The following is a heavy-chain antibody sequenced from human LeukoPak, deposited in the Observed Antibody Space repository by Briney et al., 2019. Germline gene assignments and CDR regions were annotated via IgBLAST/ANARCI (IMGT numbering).Heavy chain of an antibody. CDR3: ASARRDYGDSMMGY. CDR2: ISSSGSTI. Sequence: GSLRLSCAASGFTFSSYEMNWVRQAPGKGLEWVSYISSSGSTIYYADSVKGRFTISRDNAKNSLYLQMNSLRAEDTAVYYCASARRDYGDSMMGYWGQGTLVTVSS. J-gene: IGHJ4*02. V-gene: IGHV3-48*03. D-gene: IGHD4-17*01. CDR1: GFTFSSYE.